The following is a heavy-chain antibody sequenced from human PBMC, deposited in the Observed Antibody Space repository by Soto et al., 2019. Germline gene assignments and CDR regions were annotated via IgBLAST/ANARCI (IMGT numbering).Heavy chain of an antibody. CDR2: ISYYGSNK. J-gene: IGHJ3*02. CDR3: AKNGPYVTTIGAFDI. CDR1: GFTFSSYD. D-gene: IGHD3-10*02. V-gene: IGHV3-30*18. Sequence: QVQLVESGGGVVQPGRSLRLSCAASGFTFSSYDMHWVRQAPGKGLEWVAVISYYGSNKYYADSVKGRFTISRDNSKNPLYLQMNSLRAEDTAVYYSAKNGPYVTTIGAFDIWRQGTMVTVSS.